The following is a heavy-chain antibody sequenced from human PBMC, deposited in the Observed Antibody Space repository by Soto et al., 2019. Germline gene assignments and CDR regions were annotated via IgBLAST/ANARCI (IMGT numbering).Heavy chain of an antibody. CDR3: AREDIVGAYSLDY. CDR2: INPNSGGT. D-gene: IGHD1-26*01. V-gene: IGHV1-2*04. CDR1: GYTFTGYY. Sequence: QVQLVQSGAEVKKPGASVKVSCKASGYTFTGYYMHWVRQAPGQGLEWMGWINPNSGGTNYAQKCQGWVTMTRDTSISTAYMELSRLRSDDTAVYYCAREDIVGAYSLDYWGQGTLVTVSS. J-gene: IGHJ4*02.